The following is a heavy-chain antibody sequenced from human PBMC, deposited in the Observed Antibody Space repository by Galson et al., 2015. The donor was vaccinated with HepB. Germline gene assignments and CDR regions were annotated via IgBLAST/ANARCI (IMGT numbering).Heavy chain of an antibody. D-gene: IGHD3-22*01. V-gene: IGHV5-51*01. Sequence: QSGAEVKRPGESLKISCKGSGYSFTSYWIGWVRQMPGKGLEWMGIIYPGDSDTRYSPSFQGQVTISAVKSISTAYLQWSSLKASDTAMYYCARPSMYYYDSSGGGFDYWGQGTLVTVSS. CDR2: IYPGDSDT. CDR3: ARPSMYYYDSSGGGFDY. J-gene: IGHJ4*02. CDR1: GYSFTSYW.